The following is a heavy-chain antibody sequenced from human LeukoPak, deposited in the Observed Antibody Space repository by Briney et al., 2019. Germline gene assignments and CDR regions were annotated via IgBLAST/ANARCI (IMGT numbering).Heavy chain of an antibody. D-gene: IGHD5-24*01. V-gene: IGHV4-59*01. CDR3: ARALPQMATISNLFDY. J-gene: IGHJ4*02. CDR1: GGSISSYY. Sequence: SETLSLTCTVSGGSISSYYWSWIRQPPGKGLEWIGYIYYSGSTNYSPSLKSRVTISVDTSKNQFSLKLSSVTAADTAVYYCARALPQMATISNLFDYWGQGTLVTVSS. CDR2: IYYSGST.